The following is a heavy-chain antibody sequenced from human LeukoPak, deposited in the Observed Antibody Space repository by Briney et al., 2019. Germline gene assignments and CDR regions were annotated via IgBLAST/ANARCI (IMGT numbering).Heavy chain of an antibody. D-gene: IGHD2-8*01. J-gene: IGHJ4*02. V-gene: IGHV1-18*01. CDR2: ISAYNGNT. CDR3: ARDQYCTNGVCNSLLDY. CDR1: GYTFTSYG. Sequence: ASVKVSCKPSGYTFTSYGINRLRQAPGQGLEWMGWISAYNGNTDYAQKLQGRVTMTTDTSTSTAYIELRRLRSDDTAVYYCARDQYCTNGVCNSLLDYWGQGTLVTVSS.